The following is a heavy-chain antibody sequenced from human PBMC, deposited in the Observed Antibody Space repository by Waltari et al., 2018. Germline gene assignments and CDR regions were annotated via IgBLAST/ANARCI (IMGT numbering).Heavy chain of an antibody. Sequence: QVQLVQSGAAVKKPGASVKVSCKASGYTFTSYALHWVRQAPGQRLEWMGWINAGNGNTKYSQKFQGRVTITRDTSASTAYMELSSLRSEDTAVYYCATPRDGYNYRFDYWGQGTLVTVSS. CDR1: GYTFTSYA. J-gene: IGHJ4*02. D-gene: IGHD5-12*01. CDR3: ATPRDGYNYRFDY. CDR2: INAGNGNT. V-gene: IGHV1-3*01.